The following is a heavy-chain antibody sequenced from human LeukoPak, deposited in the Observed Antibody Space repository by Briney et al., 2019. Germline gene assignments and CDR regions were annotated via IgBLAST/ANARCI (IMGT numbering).Heavy chain of an antibody. CDR1: GYSFTSYW. CDR3: ARKGYCSGGSCHFAD. D-gene: IGHD2-15*01. V-gene: IGHV5-51*01. Sequence: GESLKISCKGSGYSFTSYWIGWVRQMPGKGLEWMGIIYPGDSDTRYSPSFQGQVTISADKSISTAYLQWSSLKASDTAMYYCARKGYCSGGSCHFADWGQGTLVTVSS. J-gene: IGHJ4*02. CDR2: IYPGDSDT.